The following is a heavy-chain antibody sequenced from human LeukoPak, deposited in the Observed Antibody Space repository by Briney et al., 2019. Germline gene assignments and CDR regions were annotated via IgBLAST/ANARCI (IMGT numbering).Heavy chain of an antibody. CDR1: GFIFSDYW. J-gene: IGHJ3*02. CDR3: ARDLRNHDFWSGGAFDI. Sequence: GGSLRLSCAASGFIFSDYWMHWVRQGPGKGLEWVSRIKYDGSSTSYADSVKGRFTISRDNAKNTLYLQMNSLRVEDTAVYYCARDLRNHDFWSGGAFDIWDQGTMVTVYS. CDR2: IKYDGSST. D-gene: IGHD3-3*01. V-gene: IGHV3-74*01.